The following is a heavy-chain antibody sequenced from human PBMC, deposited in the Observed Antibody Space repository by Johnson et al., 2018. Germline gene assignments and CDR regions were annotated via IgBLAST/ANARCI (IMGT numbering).Heavy chain of an antibody. D-gene: IGHD3-10*01. CDR3: ARAMVRGVNDGFDI. Sequence: VQLVQSGGGLVQPGGSLRLSCAASGFMFSSYWMTWVRQAPGKGLEWVANIKQDGSEKYYVDSVKGRFTISRDNAKNSLYLQMHILRAGDTAVYYCARAMVRGVNDGFDIWGQGTMVTVSS. J-gene: IGHJ3*02. V-gene: IGHV3-7*01. CDR1: GFMFSSYW. CDR2: IKQDGSEK.